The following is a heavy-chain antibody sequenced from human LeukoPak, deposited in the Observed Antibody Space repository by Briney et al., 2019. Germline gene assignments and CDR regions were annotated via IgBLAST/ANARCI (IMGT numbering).Heavy chain of an antibody. Sequence: SETLSLTCTVPGGSISSGDYYWSWIRQPPGKGLEWIGYIYYSGSTYYNPSLKSRVTISVDTSKNQFSLKLSSVTAADTAVYYCARENKPLSGSYNYWGQGTLVTVSS. CDR2: IYYSGST. D-gene: IGHD1-26*01. CDR3: ARENKPLSGSYNY. V-gene: IGHV4-30-4*08. CDR1: GGSISSGDYY. J-gene: IGHJ4*02.